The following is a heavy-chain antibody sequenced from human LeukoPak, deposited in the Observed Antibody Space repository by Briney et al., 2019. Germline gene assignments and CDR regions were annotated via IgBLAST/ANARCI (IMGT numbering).Heavy chain of an antibody. J-gene: IGHJ5*02. D-gene: IGHD3-9*01. CDR1: GGSFSGYY. V-gene: IGHV4-34*01. Sequence: SETLSLTCAVYGGSFSGYYWSWIRQPPGKGLEWIGEINHSGSTNYNPSLKSRVTISVDTSKNQFSLKLSSVTAADTAVYYCARKPVLRYFDWLFRYNWFDPWGQGTLVTVSS. CDR2: INHSGST. CDR3: ARKPVLRYFDWLFRYNWFDP.